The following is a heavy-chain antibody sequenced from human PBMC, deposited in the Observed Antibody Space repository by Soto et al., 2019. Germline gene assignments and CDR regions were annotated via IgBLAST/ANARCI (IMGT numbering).Heavy chain of an antibody. D-gene: IGHD3-3*01. Sequence: QVPLVQSGAEVKKPGASVKVSCKASGYTFTSYGISWVRQAPGQGLEWMGWISAYNGNTNYAQKLQGRVTMTTDTSTSTDYMELRRLRSDDTAVYYWERGVQRFLEWFVAPYYFDYWGQGTLVTVSS. CDR2: ISAYNGNT. CDR1: GYTFTSYG. CDR3: ERGVQRFLEWFVAPYYFDY. V-gene: IGHV1-18*04. J-gene: IGHJ4*02.